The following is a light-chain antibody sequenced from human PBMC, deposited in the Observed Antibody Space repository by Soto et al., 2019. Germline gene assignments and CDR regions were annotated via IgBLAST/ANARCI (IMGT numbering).Light chain of an antibody. J-gene: IGKJ2*01. CDR3: QQSYLTPRT. Sequence: DIQMTQSPSSLSASVGDRVTITCRARQRISSSVNWYQHKVGRAPKLLLYAASNMQTGVPSRFSGSGSGTDITLTVSNLQTEDFGTYYCQQSYLTPRTVGQGTKLEIK. CDR2: AAS. V-gene: IGKV1-39*01. CDR1: QRISSS.